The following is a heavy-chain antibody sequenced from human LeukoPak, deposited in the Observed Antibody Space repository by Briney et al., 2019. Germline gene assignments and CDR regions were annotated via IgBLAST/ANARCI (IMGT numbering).Heavy chain of an antibody. V-gene: IGHV4-61*02. J-gene: IGHJ4*02. Sequence: PSETLSLTCTVSGGSINSGSYYWSWIRQPAGKGLEWIGRIYTSGSTNYNPSLKSRVTISLDTSKNQFSLKLSSVNAADTAVYYCARAGSGTYYKGFDYWGQGTLVTVSS. D-gene: IGHD3-10*01. CDR3: ARAGSGTYYKGFDY. CDR1: GGSINSGSYY. CDR2: IYTSGST.